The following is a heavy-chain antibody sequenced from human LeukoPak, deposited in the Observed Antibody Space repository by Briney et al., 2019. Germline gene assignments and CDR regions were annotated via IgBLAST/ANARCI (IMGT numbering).Heavy chain of an antibody. D-gene: IGHD3-10*01. CDR3: ARVRGSGTDY. J-gene: IGHJ4*02. V-gene: IGHV4-34*01. Sequence: NPSETLSLTCAVYGGSFSGYYWSWIRQPPGKGLEWIGEINHSGSTNYNPSLKSRVTISVDTSKNQFSLKLSSVTAADTAVYYCARVRGSGTDYWGQGTLVTVSS. CDR2: INHSGST. CDR1: GGSFSGYY.